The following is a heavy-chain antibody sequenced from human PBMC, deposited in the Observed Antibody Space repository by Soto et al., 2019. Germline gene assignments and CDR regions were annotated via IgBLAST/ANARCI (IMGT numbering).Heavy chain of an antibody. Sequence: YWSWIRQPPGKGLEWIGYIYYSGSTNYNPSLKSRVTMSVDTSKNQFSLKLSSVTAADTAVYYCASSYSGSYYKVIGFDYWGQGTLVTVSS. J-gene: IGHJ4*02. CDR3: ASSYSGSYYKVIGFDY. D-gene: IGHD1-26*01. CDR2: IYYSGST. CDR1: Y. V-gene: IGHV4-59*01.